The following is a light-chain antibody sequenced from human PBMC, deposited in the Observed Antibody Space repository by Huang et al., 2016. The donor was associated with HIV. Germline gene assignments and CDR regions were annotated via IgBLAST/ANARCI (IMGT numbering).Light chain of an antibody. V-gene: IGKV1-9*01. J-gene: IGKJ5*01. CDR1: QDIANS. CDR2: AAS. Sequence: QLTQSPSSLSMSVGDRVIITCQASQDIANSLAWYQHKPGRAPKLLISAASTLQIGVPSRFSGGSAGTYFTLIITNLQPDDFASYYCQQLHSYPITFGQGTRL. CDR3: QQLHSYPIT.